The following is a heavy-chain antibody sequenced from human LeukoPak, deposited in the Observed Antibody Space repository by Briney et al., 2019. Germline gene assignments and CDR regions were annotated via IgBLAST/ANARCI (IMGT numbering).Heavy chain of an antibody. CDR3: ARDPHYYGSGTLYGDY. Sequence: PGGSLRLSCAASGFTFSSYDMHWVRQATGKGLEWVSAIGTAGDTYYPGSVKGRFTISRENAKNSLYLQMNSLRAGDTAVYYCARDPHYYGSGTLYGDYWGQGTLVTVSS. D-gene: IGHD3-10*01. CDR1: GFTFSSYD. CDR2: IGTAGDT. J-gene: IGHJ4*02. V-gene: IGHV3-13*01.